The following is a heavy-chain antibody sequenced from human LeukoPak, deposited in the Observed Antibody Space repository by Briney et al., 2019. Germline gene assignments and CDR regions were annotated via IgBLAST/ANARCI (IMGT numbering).Heavy chain of an antibody. J-gene: IGHJ2*01. CDR2: IYYSGST. V-gene: IGHV4-61*08. CDR1: GGSISSGGYY. D-gene: IGHD3-22*01. CDR3: ARDPDYYDSSGSSGYFDL. Sequence: SQTLSLTCTVSGGSISSGGYYWSWIRQPPGKGLEWIGYIYYSGSTNYNPSLKSRVTISVDTSKNQFSLKLSSVTAADTAVYYCARDPDYYDSSGSSGYFDLWGRGTLVTVSS.